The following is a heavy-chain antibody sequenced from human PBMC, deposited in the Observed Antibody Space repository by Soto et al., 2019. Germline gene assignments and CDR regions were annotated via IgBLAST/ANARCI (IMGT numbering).Heavy chain of an antibody. V-gene: IGHV3-23*01. CDR2: ISGSGGST. Sequence: GGSLRLSSTASGFTFSSYAMSWVRQAPGKGLEWVSAISGSGGSTYYADSVKGRFTISRDNSGNTLYLQMNSLRAEDTAVYYCAKGYCSSLSCNWFDPWGQGTLVTVSS. J-gene: IGHJ5*02. D-gene: IGHD2-2*01. CDR3: AKGYCSSLSCNWFDP. CDR1: GFTFSSYA.